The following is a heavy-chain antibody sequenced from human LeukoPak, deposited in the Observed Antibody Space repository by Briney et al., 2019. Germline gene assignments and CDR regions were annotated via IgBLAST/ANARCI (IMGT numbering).Heavy chain of an antibody. D-gene: IGHD3-22*01. V-gene: IGHV3-30*18. J-gene: IGHJ4*02. CDR3: AKVHLTYYYDSSGYGFQDY. Sequence: GGSLRLSCAASGFTFSSYAMHWVRQAPGKGLEWVAVISYDGSNKFYADFVKGRFTISRDNSKNTLYLQMNSLRAEDTAVYYCAKVHLTYYYDSSGYGFQDYWGQGTLVTVSS. CDR1: GFTFSSYA. CDR2: ISYDGSNK.